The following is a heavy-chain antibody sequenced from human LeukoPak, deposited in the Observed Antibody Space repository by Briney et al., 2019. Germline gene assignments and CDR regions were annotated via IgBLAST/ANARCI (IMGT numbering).Heavy chain of an antibody. V-gene: IGHV1-69*05. J-gene: IGHJ5*02. Sequence: GSSVEVSCKTSGGTFNNSAISWVRQAPGQGREWLGGIMPLFGTAGYAQKFQGRVTITKDESTRTVYLELTSLTSDDTAVYYCARDVHGDYGSGWFDPWGQGTLVSVSS. CDR3: ARDVHGDYGSGWFDP. D-gene: IGHD4-17*01. CDR1: GGTFNNSA. CDR2: IMPLFGTA.